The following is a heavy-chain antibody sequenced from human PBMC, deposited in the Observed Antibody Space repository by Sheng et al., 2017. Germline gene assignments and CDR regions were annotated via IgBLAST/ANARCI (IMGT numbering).Heavy chain of an antibody. Sequence: QVQLQESGPGLVKPSETLSLTCTVSGGSISGYYWSWIRQPAGRGLEWIGRIYTSGSTNYSPPQESSHHVSRHVREPVLLKLRSVTAADTAVYYCAREPVCTYQLLHVDV. CDR1: GGSISGYY. CDR2: IYTSGST. J-gene: IGHJ6*01. CDR3: AREPVCTYQLLHVDV. V-gene: IGHV4-4*07. D-gene: IGHD2-2*01.